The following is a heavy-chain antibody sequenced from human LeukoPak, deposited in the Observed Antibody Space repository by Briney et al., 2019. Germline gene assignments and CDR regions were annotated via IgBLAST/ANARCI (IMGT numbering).Heavy chain of an antibody. Sequence: GGSLRLSCAASGFAFNNDAMTWVRQAPGKGLEWVSTIVGDSTIEYYADSVRGRFSISSDNSKTMLFLHMNSLRAEDTAIYYCARQPYFYYYLDVWGKGTTVTVPS. CDR1: GFAFNNDA. D-gene: IGHD3-10*01. J-gene: IGHJ6*03. CDR3: ARQPYFYYYLDV. CDR2: IVGDSTIE. V-gene: IGHV3-23*01.